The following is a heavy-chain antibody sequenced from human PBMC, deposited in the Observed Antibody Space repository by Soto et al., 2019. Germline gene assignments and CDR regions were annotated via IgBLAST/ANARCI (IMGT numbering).Heavy chain of an antibody. CDR1: GGTFSSYA. V-gene: IGHV1-69*13. CDR3: ARFIGPPGGGITIFGVALPRYYYYYGMDV. D-gene: IGHD3-3*01. J-gene: IGHJ6*02. Sequence: SVKVSCKASGGTFSSYAISWVRQAPGQGLEWMGGIIPIFGTANYAQKFQGRVTITADESTSTAYMELSSLRSEDTAVYYCARFIGPPGGGITIFGVALPRYYYYYGMDVWGQGTTVTVSS. CDR2: IIPIFGTA.